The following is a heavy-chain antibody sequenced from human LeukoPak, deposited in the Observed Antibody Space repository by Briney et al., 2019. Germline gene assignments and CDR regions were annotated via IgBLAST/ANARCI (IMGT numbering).Heavy chain of an antibody. Sequence: PSGTLSLTCAVSGGSISSSNWWSWVRQPPGKGLEWIGEIYHSGSTNYNPSLKSRVTISVDTSKNQFSLKLSSVTAADTAVYYCARFLYYDSSGYYSHYFDYWGQGTLVTVSS. J-gene: IGHJ4*02. CDR1: GGSISSSNW. D-gene: IGHD3-22*01. CDR2: IYHSGST. V-gene: IGHV4-4*02. CDR3: ARFLYYDSSGYYSHYFDY.